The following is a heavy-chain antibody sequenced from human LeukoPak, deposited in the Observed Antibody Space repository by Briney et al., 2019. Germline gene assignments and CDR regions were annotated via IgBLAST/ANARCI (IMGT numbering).Heavy chain of an antibody. CDR1: GYTFTSYY. Sequence: ASVKVSFKASGYTFTSYYMHWVRQAPGQGLEWMGIINPSGGSTSYAQKFQGRVTMTRDTSTSTVYMELSSLRSEDTAVYYCARAVPDYYDGSSPYYFDYWGQGTLVTVSS. CDR2: INPSGGST. J-gene: IGHJ4*02. D-gene: IGHD3-22*01. CDR3: ARAVPDYYDGSSPYYFDY. V-gene: IGHV1-46*01.